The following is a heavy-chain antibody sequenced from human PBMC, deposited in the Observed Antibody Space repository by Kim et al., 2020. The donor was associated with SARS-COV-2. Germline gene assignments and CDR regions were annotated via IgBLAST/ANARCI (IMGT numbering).Heavy chain of an antibody. Sequence: GGSLRLSCAASGFTFSSYAMSWVRQAPGKGLEWVSAISGSGGSTYYADSVKGRFTISRDNSKNTLYLQMNSLRAEDTAVYYCAKVGSSGWYGYYGMDVWGQGTTVTVSS. CDR3: AKVGSSGWYGYYGMDV. CDR1: GFTFSSYA. V-gene: IGHV3-23*01. D-gene: IGHD6-19*01. CDR2: ISGSGGST. J-gene: IGHJ6*02.